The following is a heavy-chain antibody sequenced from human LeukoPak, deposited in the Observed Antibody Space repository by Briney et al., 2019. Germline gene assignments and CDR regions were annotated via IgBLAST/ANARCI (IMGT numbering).Heavy chain of an antibody. D-gene: IGHD2-8*01. Sequence: GGSLRLSCAASGFTFSSYAMSWVRQAPGKGLEWVSAISGSGGSTYYADSVKGRFTISRDNSKNTLYLQMNSLRAEDTAVYYCAEPPLYCTNGVCYTNYYYGMEVWGQGTTVTVSS. CDR1: GFTFSSYA. V-gene: IGHV3-23*01. CDR3: AEPPLYCTNGVCYTNYYYGMEV. CDR2: ISGSGGST. J-gene: IGHJ6*02.